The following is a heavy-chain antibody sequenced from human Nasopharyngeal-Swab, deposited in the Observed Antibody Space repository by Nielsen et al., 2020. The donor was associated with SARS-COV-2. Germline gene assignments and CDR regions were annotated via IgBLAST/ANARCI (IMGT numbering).Heavy chain of an antibody. D-gene: IGHD6-6*01. J-gene: IGHJ6*02. CDR2: IYHSGST. V-gene: IGHV4-30-2*04. CDR3: ARGRGVAARRDYYYYGMDV. Sequence: WIRQPPGKGLEWIGYIYHSGSTYYNPSLKSRVTISVDTSKNQFSLKLSSVTAADTAVYYCARGRGVAARRDYYYYGMDVWGQGTTVTVSS.